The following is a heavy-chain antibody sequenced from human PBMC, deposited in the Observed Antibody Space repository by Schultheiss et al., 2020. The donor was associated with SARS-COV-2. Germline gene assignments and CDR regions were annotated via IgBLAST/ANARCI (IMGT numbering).Heavy chain of an antibody. CDR1: GFTFSSYG. J-gene: IGHJ4*02. CDR3: AKRLGSGGDAFDI. D-gene: IGHD3-10*01. CDR2: ISYDGSNK. Sequence: GGSLRLSCAASGFTFSSYGMHWVRQAPGKGLEWVAVISYDGSNKYYADSVKGRFTISRDNSKNTLYLQMNSLRAEDTAVYYCAKRLGSGGDAFDIWGQGTLVTVSS. V-gene: IGHV3-30*19.